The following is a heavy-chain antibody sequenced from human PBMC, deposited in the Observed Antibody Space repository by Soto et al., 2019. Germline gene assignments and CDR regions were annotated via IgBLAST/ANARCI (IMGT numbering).Heavy chain of an antibody. V-gene: IGHV1-69*02. CDR2: IIPILGIA. D-gene: IGHD3-22*01. CDR1: GGTFSSYT. CDR3: ARDLDYYDSSGVDY. Sequence: SVNVSCKASGGTFSSYTISLVRQAPGQGIEWMGRIIPILGIANYAQKFQGRVTITADKSTSTAYMELSSLRSEDTAVYYCARDLDYYDSSGVDYWGQGTLVTVSS. J-gene: IGHJ4*02.